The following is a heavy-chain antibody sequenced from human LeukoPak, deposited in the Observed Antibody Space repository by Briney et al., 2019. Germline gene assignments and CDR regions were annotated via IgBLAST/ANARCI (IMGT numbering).Heavy chain of an antibody. CDR1: GFTFSSYA. D-gene: IGHD2-8*02. V-gene: IGHV3-23*01. Sequence: PGGSLRLSCTASGFTFSSYAMNWVRQAPGKGLEWVSGIGAGGTFTYYADSVKGRFTISRDNSKNTLYLQMDSLRVEDTAVYSCAKVAWSGRAFDIWGQGTMVTVSS. CDR3: AKVAWSGRAFDI. CDR2: IGAGGTFT. J-gene: IGHJ3*02.